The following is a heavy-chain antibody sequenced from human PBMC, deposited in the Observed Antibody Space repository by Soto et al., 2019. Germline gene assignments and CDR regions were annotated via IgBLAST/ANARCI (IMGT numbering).Heavy chain of an antibody. Sequence: GGSLRLSCAASGFTFSTYSMSWIRLAPGKGLEWLAFIDSRGRTLSYADSVRGRFTISRDNAENSVYLQMDSLRADDTAVYYCARQAARNYIDSRGQGNSVTVSS. V-gene: IGHV3-11*01. D-gene: IGHD6-6*01. CDR2: IDSRGRTL. J-gene: IGHJ4*02. CDR3: ARQAARNYIDS. CDR1: GFTFSTYS.